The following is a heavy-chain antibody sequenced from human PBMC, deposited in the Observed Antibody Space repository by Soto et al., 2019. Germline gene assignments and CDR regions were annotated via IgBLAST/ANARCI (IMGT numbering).Heavy chain of an antibody. CDR2: IWYDGSNK. Sequence: QVQLVESGGGVVQPGRSLRLSCAASGFTFSSYGMHWVRQAPGKGLEWVAVIWYDGSNKYYGDSVKGRFTISRDNSKNTLYLQMNSLRAEDTAVYYCARGVVPWVVVAATHLGLNWFDPWGQGTLVTVSS. D-gene: IGHD2-15*01. CDR3: ARGVVPWVVVAATHLGLNWFDP. J-gene: IGHJ5*02. V-gene: IGHV3-33*01. CDR1: GFTFSSYG.